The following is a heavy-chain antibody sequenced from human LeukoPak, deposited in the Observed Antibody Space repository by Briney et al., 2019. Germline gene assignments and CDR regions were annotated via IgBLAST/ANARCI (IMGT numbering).Heavy chain of an antibody. J-gene: IGHJ4*02. CDR2: IYYSGST. CDR1: GRSVRRGSYY. Sequence: SDALSLTCTVSGRSVRRGSYYWSWIRQPPAKGLEWIGYIYYSGSTNYHPSLKSRVTISVDTSKNQFSLKLSSVTAADTAVYYCARMGMAARAYYFDYWGQGTLVTVSS. D-gene: IGHD6-13*01. CDR3: ARMGMAARAYYFDY. V-gene: IGHV4-61*01.